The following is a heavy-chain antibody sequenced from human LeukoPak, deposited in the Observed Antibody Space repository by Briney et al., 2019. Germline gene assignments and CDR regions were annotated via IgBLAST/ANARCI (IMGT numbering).Heavy chain of an antibody. CDR3: ATGGRSGMAFDF. CDR2: IYGGGNT. D-gene: IGHD2-8*01. V-gene: IGHV3-53*01. Sequence: GGCLRLSCSFSGFIATSNYMAWVRQSAGKGLQWISFIYGGGNTLYADSVRDRFSISRDNSKSTLYLQMNSLRVEDTAVYYCATGGRSGMAFDFWGQGTLVTVSS. J-gene: IGHJ4*02. CDR1: GFIATSNY.